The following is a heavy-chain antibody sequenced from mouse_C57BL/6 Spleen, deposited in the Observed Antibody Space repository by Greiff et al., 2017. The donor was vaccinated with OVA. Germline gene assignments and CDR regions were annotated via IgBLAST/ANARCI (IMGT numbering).Heavy chain of an antibody. J-gene: IGHJ2*01. V-gene: IGHV5-9-1*02. CDR1: GFTFSSYA. D-gene: IGHD2-1*01. Sequence: EVMLVESGEGLVKPGGSLKLSCAASGFTFSSYAMSWVRQTPEKRLEWVAYISSGGDYIYYADTVKGRFTISRDHARNTLYLQMSSLKSEDTAMYYCTRVGNYLYYLDYWGQGTTLTVSS. CDR2: ISSGGDYI. CDR3: TRVGNYLYYLDY.